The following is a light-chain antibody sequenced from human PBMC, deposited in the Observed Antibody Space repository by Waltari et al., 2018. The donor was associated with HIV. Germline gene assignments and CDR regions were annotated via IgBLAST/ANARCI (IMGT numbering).Light chain of an antibody. CDR3: QAWDRGTAV. J-gene: IGLJ2*01. CDR2: PDN. CDR1: KLGAKY. V-gene: IGLV3-1*01. Sequence: SYELTQPPSVSVSPGQTASITCSGDKLGAKYTCWYQQKPGQSPVLVIYPDNKRPSGIAARFSGSNSGNTATLTISGTQAMDEADYYCQAWDRGTAVFGGGTKLTVL.